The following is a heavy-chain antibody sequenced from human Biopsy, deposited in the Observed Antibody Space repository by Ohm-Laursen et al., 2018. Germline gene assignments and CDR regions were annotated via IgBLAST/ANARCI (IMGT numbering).Heavy chain of an antibody. Sequence: PGTLSLTCAVIGESSSGYFWNWIRQPPGKGLEWIGEINQSGSTKYNPSLKRRATLSADSSNSQFSLRLTSVTAADTAIYYCARGSGYFKLDVWGQGTTVTVSS. CDR3: ARGSGYFKLDV. CDR1: GESSSGYF. CDR2: INQSGST. J-gene: IGHJ6*02. V-gene: IGHV4-34*01. D-gene: IGHD5-12*01.